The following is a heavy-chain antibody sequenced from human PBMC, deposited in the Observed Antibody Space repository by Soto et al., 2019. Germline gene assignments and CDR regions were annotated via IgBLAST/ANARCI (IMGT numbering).Heavy chain of an antibody. V-gene: IGHV1-18*01. D-gene: IGHD3-10*01. CDR3: ARDGYGSGTYYLH. J-gene: IGHJ4*02. CDR1: GYTFTSYG. CDR2: ISVNNGNT. Sequence: SVKVSCKASGYTFTSYGISWVRQAPGQGLEWMGWISVNNGNTNYAQKVQGRVTMTTDTSTSTAYMELRTLRSDDTAVYYCARDGYGSGTYYLHWGQGTLVTVSS.